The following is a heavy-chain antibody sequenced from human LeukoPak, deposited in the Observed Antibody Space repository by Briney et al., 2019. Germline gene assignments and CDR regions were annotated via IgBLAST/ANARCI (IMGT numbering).Heavy chain of an antibody. CDR3: ARRGDRGHFDY. Sequence: SVKVSCKASGGTFNTYALSWVRQAPGQGLQWMGRIIPFLGVVKYAQKFQGRVTITADKSTSIAYMELGSLRSEDTAVYYCARRGDRGHFDYWGQGTRVTVSS. J-gene: IGHJ4*02. V-gene: IGHV1-69*04. D-gene: IGHD3-10*01. CDR2: IIPFLGVV. CDR1: GGTFNTYA.